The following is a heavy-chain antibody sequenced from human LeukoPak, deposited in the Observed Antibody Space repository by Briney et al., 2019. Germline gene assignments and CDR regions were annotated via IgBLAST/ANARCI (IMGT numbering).Heavy chain of an antibody. J-gene: IGHJ6*03. Sequence: PSETLSLTCTVSGGSISSSSYYWGWIRQPPGKGLEWIGSIYHSGSTYYNPSLKSRVTISVDTSKNQFSLKLSSVTAADTAVYYCAREGKLLWFGESIWDYYYYYMDVWGKGTTVTISS. CDR3: AREGKLLWFGESIWDYYYYYMDV. V-gene: IGHV4-39*07. CDR2: IYHSGST. CDR1: GGSISSSSYY. D-gene: IGHD3-10*01.